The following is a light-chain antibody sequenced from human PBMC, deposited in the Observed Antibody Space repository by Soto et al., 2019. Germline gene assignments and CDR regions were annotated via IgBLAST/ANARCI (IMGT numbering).Light chain of an antibody. Sequence: EIVLTQSPATLSLSPGERATLSCRASQNIGRFFAWYQQKRGQTPRLLIYETSRRAPDIPARFSGSGSGPDCTLTISSLEPEDSAVYYCQQRANWPWTFGPGTKVDI. V-gene: IGKV3-11*01. CDR2: ETS. J-gene: IGKJ1*01. CDR1: QNIGRF. CDR3: QQRANWPWT.